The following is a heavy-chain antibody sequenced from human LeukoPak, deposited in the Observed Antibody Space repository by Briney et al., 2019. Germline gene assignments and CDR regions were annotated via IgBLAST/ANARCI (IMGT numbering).Heavy chain of an antibody. CDR2: IYSVGDT. V-gene: IGHV3-53*01. D-gene: IGHD6-13*01. CDR3: AKDREYSSSWYQYFDY. J-gene: IGHJ4*02. CDR1: GFTVSSNC. Sequence: GGSLRLSCTASGFTVSSNCMSWVRQAPGKGLEWVSLIYSVGDTYYADSVKGRFTISRDNSKNTLYLQMNSLRAEDTAVYYCAKDREYSSSWYQYFDYWGQGTLVTVSS.